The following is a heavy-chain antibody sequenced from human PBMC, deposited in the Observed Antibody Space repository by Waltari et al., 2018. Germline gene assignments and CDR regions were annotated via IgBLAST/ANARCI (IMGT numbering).Heavy chain of an antibody. Sequence: QVQLVQSGAEVKKPGSSVKVSCKASGGTFSSYAISWVRQAPGQGLEWMGGIIPSFGTGNYEQKFQGRVTITADESTSTAYMELSSLRSEDTAVYYCARESRGYSSSSYYYYYGMDVWGQGTTVTVSS. CDR2: IIPSFGTG. D-gene: IGHD6-6*01. CDR3: ARESRGYSSSSYYYYYGMDV. J-gene: IGHJ6*02. CDR1: GGTFSSYA. V-gene: IGHV1-69*01.